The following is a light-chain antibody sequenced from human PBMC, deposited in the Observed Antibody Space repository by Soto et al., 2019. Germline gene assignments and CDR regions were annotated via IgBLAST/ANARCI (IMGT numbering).Light chain of an antibody. V-gene: IGKV3-11*01. CDR1: QSVRSN. J-gene: IGKJ5*01. CDR3: QQRSNWLSIT. CDR2: DAS. Sequence: ERVLTQSPATLSLFPGERATLSCRASQSVRSNLAWYQQKPGQAPRLLIYDASNRATGIPARFSGSGSGTDFTLIISSLEPEDFAVYYCQQRSNWLSITFGQGTRLEI.